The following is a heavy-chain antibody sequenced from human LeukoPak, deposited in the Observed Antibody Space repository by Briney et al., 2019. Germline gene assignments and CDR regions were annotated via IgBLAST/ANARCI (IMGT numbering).Heavy chain of an antibody. CDR2: INHSGST. CDR1: GGSFSGYY. Sequence: SETLSLTCAVYGGSFSGYYWSWIRQPPGKGLEWSGEINHSGSTNYNPSLKSRVTISVDTSKNQFSLKLSSVTAADTAVYYCARGGYCSSTSCYSWFDPWGQGTLVTVSS. D-gene: IGHD2-2*01. J-gene: IGHJ5*02. V-gene: IGHV4-34*01. CDR3: ARGGYCSSTSCYSWFDP.